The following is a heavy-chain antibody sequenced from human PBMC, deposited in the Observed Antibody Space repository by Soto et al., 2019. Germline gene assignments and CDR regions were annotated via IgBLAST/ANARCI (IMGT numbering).Heavy chain of an antibody. V-gene: IGHV3-7*04. CDR1: GISFSSYW. CDR3: MREGWLTGRYYFDY. CDR2: IKQDGGEK. D-gene: IGHD3-9*01. Sequence: EVQLVESGGGMVQPGGSLRLSCATSGISFSSYWMSWGRQAPGKGLEWVANIKQDGGEKYYVDSVKGRFNISRDNAKKSLYVQRNRLRVEDTAVYYCMREGWLTGRYYFDYWGQGTLVTVSS. J-gene: IGHJ4*02.